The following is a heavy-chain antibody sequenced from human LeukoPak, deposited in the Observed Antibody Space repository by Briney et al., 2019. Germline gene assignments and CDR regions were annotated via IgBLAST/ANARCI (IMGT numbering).Heavy chain of an antibody. Sequence: KPSETLSLTCTVSGGSISNYYWNWIRQPPGKGLEWIGYIYYSGTTNYNPSLKSRVSMSVDTSKNQFSLKLSSATAADTAVYYCARDKPRLRGYSQYYYYMDVWGKGTTVTVSS. CDR3: ARDKPRLRGYSQYYYYMDV. J-gene: IGHJ6*03. CDR2: IYYSGTT. CDR1: GGSISNYY. V-gene: IGHV4-59*01. D-gene: IGHD5-18*01.